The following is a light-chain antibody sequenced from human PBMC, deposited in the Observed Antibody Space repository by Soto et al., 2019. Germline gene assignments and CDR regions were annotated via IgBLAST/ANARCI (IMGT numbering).Light chain of an antibody. Sequence: EIVLTQSPGTLSLSPGERATLSCRASQSLSSDYLAWYQQIPGQAPRVVIYGASTRATGIPDRFSGSGSGTDFTLTISRLEPEDFAVYYCQQYGSSPRTFGQGTKVDIK. CDR3: QQYGSSPRT. V-gene: IGKV3-20*01. CDR1: QSLSSDY. CDR2: GAS. J-gene: IGKJ1*01.